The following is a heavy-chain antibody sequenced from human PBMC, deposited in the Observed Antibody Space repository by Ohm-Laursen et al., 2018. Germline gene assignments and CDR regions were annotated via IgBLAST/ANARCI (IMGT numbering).Heavy chain of an antibody. Sequence: SVKGRFTISRDNAKNSLHLQMNSLRAEDTAVYYCAREGPRAISYYGSGSSDYYYYGLDVWGQGTTVTVSS. CDR3: AREGPRAISYYGSGSSDYYYYGLDV. V-gene: IGHV3-11*06. J-gene: IGHJ6*02. D-gene: IGHD3-10*01.